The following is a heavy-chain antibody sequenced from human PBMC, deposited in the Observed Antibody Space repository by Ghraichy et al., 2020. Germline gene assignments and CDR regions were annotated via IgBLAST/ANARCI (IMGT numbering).Heavy chain of an antibody. D-gene: IGHD3-10*01. J-gene: IGHJ6*02. CDR1: EFTVSNDY. CDR2: TYTGGST. V-gene: IGHV3-66*01. CDR3: ARDRRVYGLDV. Sequence: GESLNISCAASEFTVSNDYMSWVRQAAGKGLEWVSVTYTGGSTKYADSVKGRFTVSRDISKNTLYLQMNSLKVEDTAVYHCARDRRVYGLDVWGPGTTVIVSS.